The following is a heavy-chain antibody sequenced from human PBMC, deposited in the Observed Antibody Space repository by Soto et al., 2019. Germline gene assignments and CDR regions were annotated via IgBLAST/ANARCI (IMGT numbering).Heavy chain of an antibody. J-gene: IGHJ4*02. D-gene: IGHD2-2*02. CDR2: IIPIFDSV. Sequence: SVKVSCKTSGGTFSTYAISWVRQAPGQGLEWMGGIIPIFDSVTYAQRFQGRVTITADESTSTAYMALNSLRSEDTAVYYCARASPSTSDLFCDRTLCYIPLNWGQGTLVTVSS. CDR3: ARASPSTSDLFCDRTLCYIPLN. CDR1: GGTFSTYA. V-gene: IGHV1-69*13.